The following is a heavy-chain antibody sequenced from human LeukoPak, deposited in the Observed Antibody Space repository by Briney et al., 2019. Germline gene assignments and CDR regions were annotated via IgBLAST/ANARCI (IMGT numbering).Heavy chain of an antibody. J-gene: IGHJ3*02. CDR1: GGSIRGYY. Sequence: SETLSLTCSVSGGSIRGYYWSWIRQSPEEGLVWLGYIYYSGSTNYNPSLKSRVTISVDMSKNQFSLKLSSVTAADTAVYYCARHFTYYYDSNSYPRDIFDIWGQGRMVTVSS. CDR3: ARHFTYYYDSNSYPRDIFDI. V-gene: IGHV4-59*08. CDR2: IYYSGST. D-gene: IGHD3-22*01.